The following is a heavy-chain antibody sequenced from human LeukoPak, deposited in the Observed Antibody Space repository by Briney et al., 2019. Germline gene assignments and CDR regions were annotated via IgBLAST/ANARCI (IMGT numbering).Heavy chain of an antibody. J-gene: IGHJ4*02. CDR2: IYSGGST. Sequence: PGGSLRLSCAASGVTVSSNYMSWVRQAPGKGLEWVSVIYSGGSTYYADPVKGRFTISMDNSKNTLYLQRNSLRAEDTAVYYCARGRRSFYGDLDYWGQGTLVTVSS. CDR1: GVTVSSNY. D-gene: IGHD4-17*01. V-gene: IGHV3-53*01. CDR3: ARGRRSFYGDLDY.